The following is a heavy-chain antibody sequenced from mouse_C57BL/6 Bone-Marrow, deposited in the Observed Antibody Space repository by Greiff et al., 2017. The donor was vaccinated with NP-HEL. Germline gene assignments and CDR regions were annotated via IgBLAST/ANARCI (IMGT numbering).Heavy chain of an antibody. CDR3: ASPSYDRFAY. J-gene: IGHJ3*01. CDR1: GYSFTGYY. V-gene: IGHV1-42*01. CDR2: INPSTGGT. D-gene: IGHD2-12*01. Sequence: EVKLQESGPELVKPGASVKISCKASGYSFTGYYMNWVKQSPEKSLEWIGEINPSTGGTTYNQKFKAKATLTVDKSSSTAYMQLKSLTSEDSAVYYCASPSYDRFAYWGQGTLVTVSA.